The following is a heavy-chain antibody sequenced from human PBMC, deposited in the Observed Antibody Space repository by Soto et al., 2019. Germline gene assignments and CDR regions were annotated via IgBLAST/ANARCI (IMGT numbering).Heavy chain of an antibody. CDR1: GGSISSSSYY. CDR2: IYYSGGS. D-gene: IGHD3-3*01. CDR3: ARQTPAISISDH. J-gene: IGHJ4*02. V-gene: IGHV4-39*01. Sequence: PSETLSLTCTVSGGSISSSSYYLGWLRQPPEKRQEWVGSIYYSGGSYYNPYLKSRVTISVDTSKSQFSLKLSSVSAADSAVYYCARQTPAISISDHWGQGTLVTVSS.